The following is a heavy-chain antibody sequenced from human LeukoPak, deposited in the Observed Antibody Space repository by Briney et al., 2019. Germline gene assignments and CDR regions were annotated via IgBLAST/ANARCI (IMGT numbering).Heavy chain of an antibody. V-gene: IGHV4-61*02. Sequence: SETLSFTCTVSGGSISSGSYYWSWIRQPAGKGLEWIGRIYTSGSTNYNPSLKSRVTISVDTSKNQFSLKLSSVTAADTAVYYCARGVGITPTYWGQGTLVTVSS. J-gene: IGHJ4*02. D-gene: IGHD1-26*01. CDR2: IYTSGST. CDR1: GGSISSGSYY. CDR3: ARGVGITPTY.